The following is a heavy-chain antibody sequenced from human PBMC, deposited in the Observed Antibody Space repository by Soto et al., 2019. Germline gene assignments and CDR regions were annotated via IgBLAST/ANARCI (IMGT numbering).Heavy chain of an antibody. D-gene: IGHD5-12*01. Sequence: LTCTVSGGSISSYYWSWIRQPPGKGLEWIGYIYYSGSTNYNPSLKSRVTISVDTSKNQFSLKLSSVTAADTAVYYCARDRGYSGYDYYFDYWGQGTLVTVSS. J-gene: IGHJ4*02. CDR2: IYYSGST. V-gene: IGHV4-59*01. CDR1: GGSISSYY. CDR3: ARDRGYSGYDYYFDY.